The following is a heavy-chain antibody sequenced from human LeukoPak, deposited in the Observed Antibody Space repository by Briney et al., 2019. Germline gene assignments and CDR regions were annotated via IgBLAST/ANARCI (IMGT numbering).Heavy chain of an antibody. CDR2: IYYSGST. Sequence: PSETLSLTCTVSGGSISSSSYYWGWLRQPPGKGLEWIASIYYSGSTYYNPSLNSRVTISVDTSKNQFSLKLSSVTAADTAVYYCARVGYCSSTSCSRPTYYYYGMDVWGQGTTVTVSS. J-gene: IGHJ6*02. V-gene: IGHV4-39*01. D-gene: IGHD2-2*01. CDR1: GGSISSSSYY. CDR3: ARVGYCSSTSCSRPTYYYYGMDV.